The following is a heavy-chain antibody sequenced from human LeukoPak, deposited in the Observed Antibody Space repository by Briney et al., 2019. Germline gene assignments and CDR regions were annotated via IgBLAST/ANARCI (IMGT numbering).Heavy chain of an antibody. V-gene: IGHV4-30-2*01. CDR1: GGSISSGGYS. CDR2: IYHSGST. D-gene: IGHD3-10*01. J-gene: IGHJ4*02. Sequence: SETLSLTCAVSGGSISSGGYSWSWIRQPPGTGLEWIGYIYHSGSTYYNPSLKSRVTIPVDRSKNQFSLKLSSVTAADTAVYYCAKGWFGETAFDYWGQGTLVTVSS. CDR3: AKGWFGETAFDY.